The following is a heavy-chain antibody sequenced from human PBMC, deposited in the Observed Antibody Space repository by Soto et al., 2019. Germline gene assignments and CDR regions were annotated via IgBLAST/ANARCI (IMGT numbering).Heavy chain of an antibody. Sequence: QEQLVESGGGVVQPGRSLRLSCAASGFTFSDYAMHWVRQAPGKGLGWVAVIWHDGTNKYYADSVEGRLTISRDNSKNTLSLQMNSLRAEDTAVYYCARPALLVTTFDYWGKGTLVTVSS. V-gene: IGHV3-33*01. CDR2: IWHDGTNK. D-gene: IGHD4-17*01. CDR3: ARPALLVTTFDY. J-gene: IGHJ4*02. CDR1: GFTFSDYA.